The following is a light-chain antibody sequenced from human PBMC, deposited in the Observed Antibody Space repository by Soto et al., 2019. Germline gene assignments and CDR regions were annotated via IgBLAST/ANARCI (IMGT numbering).Light chain of an antibody. CDR2: DVS. CDR1: TSNFVGDKY. Sequence: QSVLTQPRSVSGSPGQSVTMSCTGTTSNFVGDKYVAWYQQHPGKAPRLMIYDVSKRPSGVPERFSGSKSGNTASLTISGLQAEDEADYYCCSYVGNYIYVFGTGTKVT. V-gene: IGLV2-11*01. J-gene: IGLJ1*01. CDR3: CSYVGNYIYV.